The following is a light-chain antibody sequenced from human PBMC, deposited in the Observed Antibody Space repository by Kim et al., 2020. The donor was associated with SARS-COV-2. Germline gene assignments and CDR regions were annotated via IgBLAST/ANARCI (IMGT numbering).Light chain of an antibody. V-gene: IGKV1-5*01. Sequence: ASVGDTVTITCRASQSISRWLAWYQQKLGKAPKPLIYDASTLESGVTSRFSGSGSGTEFTLTITSLQPDDFATYYCQQYNSYSPYTFGQGTKLEI. J-gene: IGKJ2*01. CDR3: QQYNSYSPYT. CDR1: QSISRW. CDR2: DAS.